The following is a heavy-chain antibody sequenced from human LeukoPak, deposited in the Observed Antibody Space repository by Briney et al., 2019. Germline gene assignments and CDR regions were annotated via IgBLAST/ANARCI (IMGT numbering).Heavy chain of an antibody. D-gene: IGHD2-8*02. Sequence: GGSLRLSCAASGFTFSTFAMIWVRQPPGKGLEWVSSIFPSGGEIHYADPVRGRFTISRDNSKSTLSLQMNSLRAEDTAIYYCATYRQVLLPFESWGQGTLVTVSS. CDR1: GFTFSTFA. CDR3: ATYRQVLLPFES. J-gene: IGHJ4*02. CDR2: IFPSGGEI. V-gene: IGHV3-23*01.